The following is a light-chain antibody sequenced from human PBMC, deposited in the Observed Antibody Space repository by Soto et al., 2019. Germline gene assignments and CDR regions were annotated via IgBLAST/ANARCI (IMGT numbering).Light chain of an antibody. Sequence: EVVLTQSPATLSLSPGERATLSCRASQSVDSSLAWYQQKLGQAPRLLIYDASNRATGIPGRFSASGSGTDFTLTISSLEPEEFAVYYCQQRGAFGQGTKVEIK. J-gene: IGKJ2*01. CDR3: QQRGA. V-gene: IGKV3-11*01. CDR2: DAS. CDR1: QSVDSS.